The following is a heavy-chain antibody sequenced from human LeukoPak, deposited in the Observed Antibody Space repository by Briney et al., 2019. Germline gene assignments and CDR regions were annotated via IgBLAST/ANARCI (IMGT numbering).Heavy chain of an antibody. CDR3: ARDVTVGAPWYYFDY. J-gene: IGHJ4*02. CDR2: ISSNGGST. V-gene: IGHV3-64*01. CDR1: GFTFSSYA. D-gene: IGHD1-26*01. Sequence: GGSLRLSCAASGFTFSSYAMHWVRQAPGKGLEYVSAISSNGGSTYYANSVKGRFTISRDNSKNTLYLQMGSLRAEDMAVYYCARDVTVGAPWYYFDYWGQGTLVTVSS.